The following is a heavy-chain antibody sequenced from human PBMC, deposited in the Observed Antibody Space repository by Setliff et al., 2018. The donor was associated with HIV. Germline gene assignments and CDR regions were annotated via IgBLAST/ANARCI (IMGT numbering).Heavy chain of an antibody. CDR2: IGPYNGRT. J-gene: IGHJ4*02. Sequence: ASVKVSCKTSGYMFIAYGMSWVRRAPGQGLEWMGWIGPYNGRTEYAQEFQGRVTITADKSTSTAYMELSSLRSEDTAVYYCAQGVRDGYNYADYWGQGTLVTVSS. CDR3: AQGVRDGYNYADY. CDR1: GYMFIAYG. V-gene: IGHV1-18*01. D-gene: IGHD5-12*01.